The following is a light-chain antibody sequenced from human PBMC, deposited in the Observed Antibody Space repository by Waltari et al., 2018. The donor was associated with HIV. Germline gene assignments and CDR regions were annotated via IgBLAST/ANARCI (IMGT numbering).Light chain of an antibody. CDR1: SGSVSTGYY. Sequence: QTVVTQEPSFSVSPGGTVTLTCGLSSGSVSTGYYPSWYQQTPGHAPRTLIYSTNTRSAGVPDRFSGSSLGNKAALTITGAQADDESDYYCVLYMGSGIRVFGGGTKLTVL. CDR2: STN. CDR3: VLYMGSGIRV. J-gene: IGLJ3*02. V-gene: IGLV8-61*01.